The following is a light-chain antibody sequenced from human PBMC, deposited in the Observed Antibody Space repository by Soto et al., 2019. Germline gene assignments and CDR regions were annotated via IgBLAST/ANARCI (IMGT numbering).Light chain of an antibody. CDR1: SSDVGEENY. CDR2: EVS. Sequence: QSALTQPPSASGSPGQSVTITCSGTSSDVGEENYVSWYQQHPGKVPKLILYEVSNRPSGVSNRFSGSKSGNTASLTISGLQAEDEADYYCSSYTSSSTLVVFGGGTKLTVL. V-gene: IGLV2-14*01. CDR3: SSYTSSSTLVV. J-gene: IGLJ2*01.